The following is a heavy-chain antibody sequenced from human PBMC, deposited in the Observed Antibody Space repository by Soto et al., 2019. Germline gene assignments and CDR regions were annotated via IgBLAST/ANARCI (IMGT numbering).Heavy chain of an antibody. V-gene: IGHV3-23*01. J-gene: IGHJ4*02. CDR1: GFTFGAHP. D-gene: IGHD4-17*01. CDR3: ANQRTRVTTSFDY. CDR2: ISGYGGST. Sequence: EVQLLESGGGLVQPGGSLTVSCAASGFTFGAHPMSWVRLAPGKGLEWVSTISGYGGSTYYPDSLKGRFIISRDNSKNALYLQINTLPAEDTAIYFCANQRTRVTTSFDYWGQGTLVTVSS.